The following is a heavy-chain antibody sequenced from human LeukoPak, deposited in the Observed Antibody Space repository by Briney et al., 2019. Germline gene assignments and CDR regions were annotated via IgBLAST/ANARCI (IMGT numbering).Heavy chain of an antibody. J-gene: IGHJ1*01. CDR3: ARDASVLRGVKFEYFQH. V-gene: IGHV1-18*01. Sequence: ASVKVSCKASGYTFTTYGISWVRQAPGQGLEWMGWISAYNGNTNYAQKLQGRVTMTTDTSTSTAYMELRSLRSGDTALYYCARDASVLRGVKFEYFQHWGQGTLVTASS. CDR2: ISAYNGNT. D-gene: IGHD3-10*01. CDR1: GYTFTTYG.